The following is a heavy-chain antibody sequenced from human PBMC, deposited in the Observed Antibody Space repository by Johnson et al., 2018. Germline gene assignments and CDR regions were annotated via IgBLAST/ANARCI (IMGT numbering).Heavy chain of an antibody. V-gene: IGHV3-23*04. D-gene: IGHD4-23*01. J-gene: IGHJ3*02. CDR3: AKDPSYGGNPLGLYDAFDI. CDR1: GFTFSSYA. CDR2: ISGRGGST. Sequence: VQLVQSGGGVVQPGRSLRLSCAASGFTFSSYAMSWVRQAPGKGLEWVSAISGRGGSTYYADSVKGRFTISRDNSKNTLYLQMNGLRAEDTAVYYCAKDPSYGGNPLGLYDAFDIWGQGTMVTVSS.